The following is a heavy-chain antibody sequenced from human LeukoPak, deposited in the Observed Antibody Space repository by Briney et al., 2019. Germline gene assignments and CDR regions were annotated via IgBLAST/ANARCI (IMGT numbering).Heavy chain of an antibody. CDR2: ISGSGANT. D-gene: IGHD6-13*01. CDR3: AKTRHSSSWYVPPDY. V-gene: IGHV3-23*01. J-gene: IGHJ4*02. CDR1: GFTFSSYA. Sequence: GGSLRLSCAASGFTFSSYAMSWARQAPGKGLEWVSGISGSGANTYYADSVKGRFTISRDNSKNTLYLQMNSLRAEDTAVYYCAKTRHSSSWYVPPDYWGQGTLVTVSS.